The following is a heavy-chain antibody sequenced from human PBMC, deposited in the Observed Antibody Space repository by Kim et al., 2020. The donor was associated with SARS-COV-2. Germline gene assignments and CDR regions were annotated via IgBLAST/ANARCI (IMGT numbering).Heavy chain of an antibody. CDR3: ARDRAVIAARVGGGGMDV. CDR2: ISYDGSNK. Sequence: GGSLRLSCAASGFTFSSYAMHWVRQAPGKGLEWVAVISYDGSNKYYADSVKGRFTISRDNSKNTLYLQMNSLRAEDTAVYCCARDRAVIAARVGGGGMDVWGQGTTVTVSS. V-gene: IGHV3-30-3*01. D-gene: IGHD6-13*01. J-gene: IGHJ6*02. CDR1: GFTFSSYA.